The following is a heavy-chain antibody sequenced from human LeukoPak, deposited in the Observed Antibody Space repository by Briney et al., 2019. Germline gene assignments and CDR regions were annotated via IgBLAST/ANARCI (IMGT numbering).Heavy chain of an antibody. Sequence: ASVKVSCKASGYTFTGYYMHWVRQAPGQGLEWMGIINPSGGSTSYAQKFQGRVTMTRDTSTSTVYMELSRLRSDDTAVYYCASQYCSSTSCSRAKEYYYYMDVWGKGTTVTVSS. D-gene: IGHD2-2*01. CDR2: INPSGGST. CDR3: ASQYCSSTSCSRAKEYYYYMDV. V-gene: IGHV1-46*01. J-gene: IGHJ6*03. CDR1: GYTFTGYY.